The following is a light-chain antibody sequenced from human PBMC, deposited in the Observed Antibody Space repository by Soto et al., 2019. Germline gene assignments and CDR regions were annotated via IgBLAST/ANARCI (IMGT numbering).Light chain of an antibody. CDR1: RSVLYSSNNKNY. J-gene: IGKJ1*01. CDR2: WAS. Sequence: DIVMTQSPDSLAVSLGEKATINCKSSRSVLYSSNNKNYLAWYQHKPGQPLKLLIYWASTRESGVPDRFSGSGSGTDITLTISSLQAEDVALYYCQQYYSIPPWTFGQGTKVEIK. V-gene: IGKV4-1*01. CDR3: QQYYSIPPWT.